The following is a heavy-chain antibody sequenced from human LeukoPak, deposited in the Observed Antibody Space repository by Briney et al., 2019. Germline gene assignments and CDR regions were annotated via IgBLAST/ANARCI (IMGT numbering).Heavy chain of an antibody. V-gene: IGHV4-59*01. CDR1: GGSISSYY. J-gene: IGHJ5*02. CDR3: ARDRTPYYDSSGYSP. D-gene: IGHD3-22*01. CDR2: IYYSGST. Sequence: TSETLSLTCTVSGGSISSYYWSWIRQPPEKGLEWVGYIYYSGSTNYNPSLKSRVTISVDTSKNQFSLKLSSVTAADTAVYYCARDRTPYYDSSGYSPWGQGILVTVSS.